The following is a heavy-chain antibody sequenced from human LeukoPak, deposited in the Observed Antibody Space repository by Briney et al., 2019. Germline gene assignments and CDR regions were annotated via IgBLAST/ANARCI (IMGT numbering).Heavy chain of an antibody. CDR3: ARVRSGWSSFFDY. J-gene: IGHJ4*02. CDR1: GFTFSDYA. D-gene: IGHD6-19*01. V-gene: IGHV3-30*04. Sequence: GGSLRLSCVVSGFTFSDYAMHWVRQAPGKGLEGVAVMSYDGSNKFYADSVKGRFTISRDNSQNTLYLQMNSLSGEDTAVYYCARVRSGWSSFFDYWGQGTLVTVSS. CDR2: MSYDGSNK.